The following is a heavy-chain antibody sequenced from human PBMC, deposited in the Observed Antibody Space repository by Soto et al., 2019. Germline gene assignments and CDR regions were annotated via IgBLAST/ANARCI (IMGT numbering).Heavy chain of an antibody. Sequence: AAVKVSCKASGNTFTSYDINWVRQATGHGLEWMGWINPNSGNIGYAQKFQGRVTMTRDTAIRTAYMEVSRLRSDDTAVYYCARGRASGSYYLLDYWRQGTLVTVSS. CDR1: GNTFTSYD. D-gene: IGHD3-10*01. CDR3: ARGRASGSYYLLDY. V-gene: IGHV1-8*01. CDR2: INPNSGNI. J-gene: IGHJ4*02.